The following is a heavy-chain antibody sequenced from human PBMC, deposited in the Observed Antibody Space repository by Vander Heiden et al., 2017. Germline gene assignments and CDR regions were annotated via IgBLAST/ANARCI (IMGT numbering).Heavy chain of an antibody. CDR3: ARARYYDSSGALDY. D-gene: IGHD3-22*01. V-gene: IGHV3-53*01. CDR2: IYSGGST. Sequence: EVQLVESGGGLIQPGGSLRLSCAASGFTVSSNYMSWVRQAPGKGLEWVSVIYSGGSTYYADSVKGRFTISRDNSKNTLYLQMNSLRAEDTAVYYCARARYYDSSGALDYWGQGTLVTVSS. CDR1: GFTVSSNY. J-gene: IGHJ4*02.